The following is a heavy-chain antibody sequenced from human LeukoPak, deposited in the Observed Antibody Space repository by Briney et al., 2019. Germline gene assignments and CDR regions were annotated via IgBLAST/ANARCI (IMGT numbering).Heavy chain of an antibody. CDR2: INPNSGGT. Sequence: GASVKVSCKASGYTFTGYHMHWVRQAPGQGLEWMGWINPNSGGTNYAQKFQGWVTMTRDTSISTAYMELSRLRSDDMAVYYCARDLSAGGSPEGKNTFDIWGQGTMVTVSS. CDR1: GYTFTGYH. V-gene: IGHV1-2*04. J-gene: IGHJ3*02. D-gene: IGHD6-13*01. CDR3: ARDLSAGGSPEGKNTFDI.